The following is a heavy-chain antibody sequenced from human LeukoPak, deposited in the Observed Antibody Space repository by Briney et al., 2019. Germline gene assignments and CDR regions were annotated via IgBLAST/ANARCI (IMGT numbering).Heavy chain of an antibody. CDR3: ARGCEWVTPGVGFFLGGNWFDP. D-gene: IGHD3-16*01. CDR2: IYTSGST. V-gene: IGHV4-61*02. J-gene: IGHJ5*02. CDR1: GGSISSGSDY. Sequence: PSQTLSLTCTVSGGSISSGSDYWRWSRQPAGKGLEWIERIYTSGSTNYNPSPKSRVTISLDPSKNQFSLKLSSATAADTAVYYCARGCEWVTPGVGFFLGGNWFDPWGQGTLVTVSS.